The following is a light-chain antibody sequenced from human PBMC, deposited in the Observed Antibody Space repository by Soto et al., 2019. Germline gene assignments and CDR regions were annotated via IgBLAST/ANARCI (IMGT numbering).Light chain of an antibody. CDR2: GAS. J-gene: IGKJ1*01. V-gene: IGKV3-20*01. CDR3: QQYGTSPRT. CDR1: QSVSSTY. Sequence: EIVLTQSPGTLSLFPGERATFSCRASQSVSSTYLAWYQQKPGQAPRLLIYGASSRATGIPDRFSGSGSGRDFTLTISRLEPEDSAVYYCQQYGTSPRTFGQGTKVEIK.